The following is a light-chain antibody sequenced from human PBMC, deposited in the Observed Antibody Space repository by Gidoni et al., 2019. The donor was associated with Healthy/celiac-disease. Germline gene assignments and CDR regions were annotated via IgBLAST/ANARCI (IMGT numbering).Light chain of an antibody. CDR1: SSNIGSNT. CDR2: SNN. Sequence: SVLTQPPSASGTPGQRVTISCSGSSSNIGSNTVNWYQQLPGTAPKLLIYSNNQRPPGVPDRFSGSKSGTSASLAISGLQSEDEADYYCAAWDDSLNGSWVFGGGTKLTVL. J-gene: IGLJ3*02. V-gene: IGLV1-44*01. CDR3: AAWDDSLNGSWV.